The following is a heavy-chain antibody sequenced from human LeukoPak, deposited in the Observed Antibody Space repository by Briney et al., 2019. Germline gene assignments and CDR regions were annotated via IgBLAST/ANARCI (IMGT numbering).Heavy chain of an antibody. CDR3: ARGASYSSSWYDRANYYGMDV. J-gene: IGHJ6*02. CDR1: GGPIRSYY. CDR2: IYYSGST. D-gene: IGHD6-13*01. V-gene: IGHV4-59*01. Sequence: SETLSLTCTVSGGPIRSYYWSWIRQPPGKGLVWIGYIYYSGSTHYNPSLKSRVTISVDTSKNQFSLKLSSVTAADTAVYYCARGASYSSSWYDRANYYGMDVWGQGTTVTVSS.